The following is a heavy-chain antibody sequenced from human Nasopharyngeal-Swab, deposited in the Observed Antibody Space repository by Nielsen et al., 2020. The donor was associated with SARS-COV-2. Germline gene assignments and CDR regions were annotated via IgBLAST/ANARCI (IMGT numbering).Heavy chain of an antibody. D-gene: IGHD2-15*01. V-gene: IGHV3-21*01. CDR3: ARDLGGYLDY. CDR1: GFTFSSYT. CDR2: ISSDDKYI. Sequence: GESLKISCAASGFTFSSYTMNWVRQAPGKGLEWVSSISSDDKYIFYADSVKGRFTISRDNSKNTLYLQMNSLRAEDTAVYYCARDLGGYLDYWGQGTLVTVSS. J-gene: IGHJ4*02.